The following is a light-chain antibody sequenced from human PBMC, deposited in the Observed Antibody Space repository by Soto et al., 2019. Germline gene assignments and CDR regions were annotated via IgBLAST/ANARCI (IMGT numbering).Light chain of an antibody. CDR2: EES. CDR1: RAITNN. CDR3: QEYNNYWT. Sequence: DIHLTQSPSSLSASVGDRVTITCRASRAITNNLAWYQQKPGNPPRLLIYEESTLHSGVPSRFSGRKVGTQFILTIDSLQPEDFATYYCQEYNNYWTFGQGTKVDIK. J-gene: IGKJ1*01. V-gene: IGKV1-9*01.